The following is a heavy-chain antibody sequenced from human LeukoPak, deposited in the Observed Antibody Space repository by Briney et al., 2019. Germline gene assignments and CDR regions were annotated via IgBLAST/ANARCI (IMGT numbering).Heavy chain of an antibody. V-gene: IGHV5-51*01. J-gene: IGHJ3*02. CDR2: IYPGDSDT. D-gene: IGHD3-22*01. CDR1: GYSFTTYW. Sequence: GESLKISCKGSGYSFTTYWIGWVRQMPGKGLEWMAIIYPGDSDTKYSPSFQDQVTISADKSINTAYLHWRSLKASDTAMYYCARLSMIDTFDIWGLGTVVTVSS. CDR3: ARLSMIDTFDI.